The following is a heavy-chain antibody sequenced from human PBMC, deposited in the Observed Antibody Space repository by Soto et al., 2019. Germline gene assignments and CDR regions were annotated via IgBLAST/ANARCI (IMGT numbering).Heavy chain of an antibody. Sequence: QVQLVQSGAEVKKPGASVKVSCKASGYTFTGYYMHWVRQAPGQGLEWMGWINPNSGGTNYAQKFQGWVTMTRDTSISTAYMELSRLRSDDTAVYYCAREARRDNWNATRVCYYGMDVWGQGTTVTVSS. CDR2: INPNSGGT. V-gene: IGHV1-2*04. CDR3: AREARRDNWNATRVCYYGMDV. J-gene: IGHJ6*02. CDR1: GYTFTGYY. D-gene: IGHD1-20*01.